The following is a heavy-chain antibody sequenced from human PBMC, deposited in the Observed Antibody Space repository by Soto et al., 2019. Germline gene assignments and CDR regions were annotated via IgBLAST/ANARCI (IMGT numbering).Heavy chain of an antibody. CDR1: GFTFSTYW. D-gene: IGHD4-17*01. V-gene: IGHV3-74*01. CDR3: ARVAGVNGDYVNWFDP. Sequence: EVQLVESGGGLVQPGGSLRLSCAASGFTFSTYWMHWVRQAPGKGLVWVSRINSDGSSTTYADSVKGRFTISRDNAKNTLYLQMNSRRAEDSAVYYCARVAGVNGDYVNWFDPWGQGTLVTVSS. J-gene: IGHJ5*02. CDR2: INSDGSST.